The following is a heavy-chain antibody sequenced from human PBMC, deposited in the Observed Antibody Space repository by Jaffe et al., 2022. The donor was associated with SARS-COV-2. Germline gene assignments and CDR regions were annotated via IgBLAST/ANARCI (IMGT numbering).Heavy chain of an antibody. Sequence: EVQLVESGGGLVQPGGSLRLSCAASGFTFSSYNMNWVRQAPGKGLEWVSYISSSSIAIYYADSVKGRFTISRDNAKNSLYLRMNSLRADDTAVYYCARGRGVVNGFDIWGQGTMVTVSS. V-gene: IGHV3-48*01. CDR1: GFTFSSYN. J-gene: IGHJ3*02. CDR2: ISSSSIAI. D-gene: IGHD3-3*01. CDR3: ARGRGVVNGFDI.